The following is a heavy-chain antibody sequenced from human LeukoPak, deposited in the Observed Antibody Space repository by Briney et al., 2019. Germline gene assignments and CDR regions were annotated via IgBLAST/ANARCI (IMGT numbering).Heavy chain of an antibody. CDR1: GFTFSSYA. CDR3: AKAIAVAGPASYYYYYYGMDV. D-gene: IGHD6-19*01. Sequence: PGGSLRLSCAASGFTFSSYAMSWVRQAPGKGLEWVSAISGSGGSTYYADSVKGRFTISRDNSKNTLYLQMNSLRAEDTAAYYCAKAIAVAGPASYYYYYYGMDVWGQGTTVTVSS. V-gene: IGHV3-23*01. J-gene: IGHJ6*02. CDR2: ISGSGGST.